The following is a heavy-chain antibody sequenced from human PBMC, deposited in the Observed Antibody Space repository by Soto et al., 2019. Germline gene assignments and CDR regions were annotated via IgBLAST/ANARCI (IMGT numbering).Heavy chain of an antibody. D-gene: IGHD3-22*01. Sequence: TSETLSLTCAISGDSVSSNSAALNWIRQSPSRGLEWLGRTYYRSKWYNDYAVSVKSRITINPDTSKNQFSLQLNSVTPEDTAVYYCARSMIVVVSNWFDPWGQGTLVTVSS. J-gene: IGHJ5*02. CDR2: TYYRSKWYN. CDR1: GDSVSSNSAA. V-gene: IGHV6-1*01. CDR3: ARSMIVVVSNWFDP.